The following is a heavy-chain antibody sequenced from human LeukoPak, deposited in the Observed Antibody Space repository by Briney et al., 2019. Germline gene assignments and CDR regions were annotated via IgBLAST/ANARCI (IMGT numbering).Heavy chain of an antibody. Sequence: GGSLRLSCAASGFTFSSYAMSWVRQAPGKGLEWVSIIFSGGGTYYADSVKGRFTLSRDDSKNTLYLQMNSLRVEDTAVYYCARGPRQGGSWGQGTLVSVSS. D-gene: IGHD3-16*01. V-gene: IGHV3-66*01. CDR2: IFSGGGT. J-gene: IGHJ5*02. CDR1: GFTFSSYA. CDR3: ARGPRQGGS.